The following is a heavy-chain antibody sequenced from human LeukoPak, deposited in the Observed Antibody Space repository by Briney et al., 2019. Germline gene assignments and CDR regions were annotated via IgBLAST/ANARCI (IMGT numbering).Heavy chain of an antibody. V-gene: IGHV3-20*04. J-gene: IGHJ4*02. CDR2: IDWSGDRI. CDR3: ARSGYSSGWYRGPFDY. CDR1: GFTFDDYG. Sequence: GGSLRLFCAASGFTFDDYGMSWVRQVPGKGLEWVSGIDWSGDRIAYADSVKGRFTISRDNAKNSLSLQVSSLRAEDTALYYCARSGYSSGWYRGPFDYWGQGTLVTVSS. D-gene: IGHD6-19*01.